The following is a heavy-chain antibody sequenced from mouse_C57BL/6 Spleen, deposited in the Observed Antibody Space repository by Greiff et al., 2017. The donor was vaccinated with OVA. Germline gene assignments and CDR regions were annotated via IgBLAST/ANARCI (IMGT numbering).Heavy chain of an antibody. J-gene: IGHJ3*01. Sequence: QVHVKQPGAELVKPGASVKLSCKASGYTFTSYWMHWVKQRPGQGLEWIGMIHPNSGSTNYNEKFKSKATLTVDKSSSTAYKQLSSLTSEDYAVYYCARSWEGAFAYWGQGTLVTVSA. D-gene: IGHD4-1*01. CDR2: IHPNSGST. V-gene: IGHV1-64*01. CDR1: GYTFTSYW. CDR3: ARSWEGAFAY.